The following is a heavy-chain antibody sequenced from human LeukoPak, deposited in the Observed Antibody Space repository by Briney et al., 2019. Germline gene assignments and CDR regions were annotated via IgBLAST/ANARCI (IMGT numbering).Heavy chain of an antibody. J-gene: IGHJ5*02. V-gene: IGHV7-4-1*02. Sequence: ASVKVSCKASGYTFTSYAMNWVRQAPGQGLEWMGWINTNTGNPTYAQGFTGRFVFSLDTSVSTAYLQISSLKAEDTAVYYCARDRVRGVIILQLGFDPWGQGTLVTVSS. CDR1: GYTFTSYA. CDR3: ARDRVRGVIILQLGFDP. D-gene: IGHD3-10*01. CDR2: INTNTGNP.